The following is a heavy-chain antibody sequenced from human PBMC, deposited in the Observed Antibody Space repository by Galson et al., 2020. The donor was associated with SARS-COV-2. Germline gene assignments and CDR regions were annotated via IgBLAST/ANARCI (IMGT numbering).Heavy chain of an antibody. D-gene: IGHD2-21*02. CDR3: AGEGGNSGTFQHGMDV. Sequence: ASETLSLTCTASGAPISNYFWTWIPQPAGKGLEWIGRIYFTGSTNYNPSLKGRVAMSVDTSKNRFSLRLTSVTAADTAVYYGAGEGGNSGTFQHGMDVWGQGTTVTVSS. V-gene: IGHV4-4*07. CDR1: GAPISNYF. CDR2: IYFTGST. J-gene: IGHJ6*02.